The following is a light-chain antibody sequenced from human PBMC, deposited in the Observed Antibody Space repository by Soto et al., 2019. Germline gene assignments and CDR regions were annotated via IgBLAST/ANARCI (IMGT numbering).Light chain of an antibody. CDR1: QSVGSN. CDR3: QRYGSSPLIT. V-gene: IGKV3-15*01. CDR2: GAS. J-gene: IGKJ5*01. Sequence: ERVMTQSPATLSVSPGERATLSCRASQSVGSNLAWYQQKPGQAPRLLIFGASSRATGVPARFSGSGSGTEFTLTISRLEPEDFAVYFCQRYGSSPLITFGQGTRLEI.